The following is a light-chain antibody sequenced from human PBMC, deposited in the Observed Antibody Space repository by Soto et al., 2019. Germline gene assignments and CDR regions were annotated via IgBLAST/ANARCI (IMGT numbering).Light chain of an antibody. Sequence: IAMTQSPATLSLSPGARATLSCRASQRVSTFLAWYQQRPGQAPRLLISEASNRATGIPARFSGSGSGTDFTLTISSLEPEDFAVYYCQQSHNWPRTFGQGTKVDIK. V-gene: IGKV3-11*01. CDR1: QRVSTF. J-gene: IGKJ1*01. CDR3: QQSHNWPRT. CDR2: EAS.